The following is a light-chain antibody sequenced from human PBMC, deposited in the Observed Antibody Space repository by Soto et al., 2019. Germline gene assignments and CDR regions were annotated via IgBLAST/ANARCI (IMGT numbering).Light chain of an antibody. J-gene: IGKJ1*01. CDR1: QGISSY. Sequence: IQMTQTPSFLSASVGARFTITCLASQGISSYLAWYQQKPGKEPKLLIYAESTLQSGVPSRFSGSGSGTDFNLSISCLQSEGFATYYCQQYYRYPWTFGQGTQVEIK. CDR2: AES. CDR3: QQYYRYPWT. V-gene: IGKV1-9*01.